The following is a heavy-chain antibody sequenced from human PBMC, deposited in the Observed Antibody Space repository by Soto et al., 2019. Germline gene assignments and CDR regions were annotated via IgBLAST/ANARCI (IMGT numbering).Heavy chain of an antibody. D-gene: IGHD3-22*01. CDR2: ISGSGGST. CDR1: GFTFSSYA. J-gene: IGHJ2*01. CDR3: AKYGITMIVVVIQDGYWYFDL. Sequence: GGSLRLSCAASGFTFSSYAMSWVRQAPGKGLEWVSAISGSGGSTYYADSVKGRFTISRDNSKNTLYLQMNSLRAEDTAVYYCAKYGITMIVVVIQDGYWYFDLWGRGTLVTVSS. V-gene: IGHV3-23*01.